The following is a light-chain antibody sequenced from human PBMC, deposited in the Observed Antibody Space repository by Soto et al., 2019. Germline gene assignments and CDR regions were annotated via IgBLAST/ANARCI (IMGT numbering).Light chain of an antibody. CDR3: QSYDSSLSAVV. CDR2: GNN. V-gene: IGLV1-40*01. Sequence: QSVLTQPPSMSGAPGQRVTISCTGSSSNNGAGYDVHWYQQLPGTAPKLLIYGNNNRPSGVPDRFSGSKSGTSASLAITGLQAEDEADYYCQSYDSSLSAVVFGGGTKLTVL. CDR1: SSNNGAGYD. J-gene: IGLJ2*01.